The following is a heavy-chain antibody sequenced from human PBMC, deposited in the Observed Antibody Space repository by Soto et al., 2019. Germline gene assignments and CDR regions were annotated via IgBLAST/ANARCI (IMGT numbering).Heavy chain of an antibody. V-gene: IGHV4-31*03. D-gene: IGHD2-15*01. J-gene: IGHJ4*02. CDR2: ISYSGSP. CDR1: GGSISGGDFY. CDR3: ARDDGGKSDY. Sequence: QVQLQESGPGLVKPSQTLSLTCTVSGGSISGGDFYWSWIRQYPGKGLEWIGYISYSGSPHYNPSLMSRVDILIDTPKNQFSVKVSSVTAADTAVYYCARDDGGKSDYWGQGILVTVSS.